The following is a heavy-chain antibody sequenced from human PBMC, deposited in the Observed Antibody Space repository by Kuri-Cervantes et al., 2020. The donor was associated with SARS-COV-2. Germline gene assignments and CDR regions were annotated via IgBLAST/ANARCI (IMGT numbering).Heavy chain of an antibody. V-gene: IGHV3-7*01. CDR3: ASTGSGYAYY. J-gene: IGHJ4*02. D-gene: IGHD5-12*01. Sequence: GESLKISCAASGFTFSSYWMSWVRQAPGKGLEWVANIKQDGSEKYYVDSVKGRFTISRDNAKNSLYLQMNSLRAEDTAVYYCASTGSGYAYYWGQGTLVTDSS. CDR2: IKQDGSEK. CDR1: GFTFSSYW.